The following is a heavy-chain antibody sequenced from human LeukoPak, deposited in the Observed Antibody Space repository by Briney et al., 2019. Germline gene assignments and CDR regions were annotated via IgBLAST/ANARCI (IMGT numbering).Heavy chain of an antibody. CDR1: GYTFTDYY. Sequence: GASVKVSCKASGYTFTDYYIHWVRQAPGQGLEWVGWINPNSGATNYAQKFHGRVTMASDTSIRTAYMDLNRVGPDDTAVYYCAKTARRGRQNWLDPWGQGTLVTVSS. J-gene: IGHJ5*02. CDR2: INPNSGAT. CDR3: AKTARRGRQNWLDP. V-gene: IGHV1-2*02. D-gene: IGHD3-16*01.